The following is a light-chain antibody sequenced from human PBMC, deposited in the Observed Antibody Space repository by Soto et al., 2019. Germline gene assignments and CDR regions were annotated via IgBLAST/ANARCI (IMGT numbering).Light chain of an antibody. CDR3: QQVNVYPST. J-gene: IGKJ4*01. Sequence: IQLTQSPSSLSASVGDRVTITCRASQGISRYLGWYQQKPGKAPNLLIYDASTLHSGVPSRFSGGGSGTDFNLTISSLQPEDFATYYCQQVNVYPSTFGGGTKVEIK. V-gene: IGKV1-9*01. CDR1: QGISRY. CDR2: DAS.